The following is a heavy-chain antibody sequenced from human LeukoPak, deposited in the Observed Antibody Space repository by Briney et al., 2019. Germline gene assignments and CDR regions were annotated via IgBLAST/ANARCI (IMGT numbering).Heavy chain of an antibody. CDR3: ARHRDTIPADYYYGMDV. CDR1: GYTFTSYW. D-gene: IGHD5-18*01. J-gene: IGHJ6*02. V-gene: IGHV5-10-1*01. Sequence: GESLKISCKGSGYTFTSYWISWVRQKPGKGLEWMGRIDPSDSYTNYSPSLQGHVTISADKSISTAYLQWSSLKASDTAIYYCARHRDTIPADYYYGMDVWGQGTTVTVSS. CDR2: IDPSDSYT.